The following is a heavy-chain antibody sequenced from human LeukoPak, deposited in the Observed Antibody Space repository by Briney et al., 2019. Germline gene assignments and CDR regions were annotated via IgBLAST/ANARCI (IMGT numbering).Heavy chain of an antibody. Sequence: GGSLRLSCAAPGFTFSGSAMHWVRQASGKGLEWVGRIRSKANSYETAYAASVKGRFTISRDDSKNTAYLQMNSLKTEDTAVYYCTRRRELLGLYAFDIWGQGTMVTVSS. CDR2: IRSKANSYET. CDR3: TRRRELLGLYAFDI. CDR1: GFTFSGSA. J-gene: IGHJ3*02. V-gene: IGHV3-73*01. D-gene: IGHD1-26*01.